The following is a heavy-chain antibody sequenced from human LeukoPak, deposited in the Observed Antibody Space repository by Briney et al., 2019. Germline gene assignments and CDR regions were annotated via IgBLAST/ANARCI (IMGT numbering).Heavy chain of an antibody. CDR1: GGSISSSRSY. D-gene: IGHD4-11*01. V-gene: IGHV4-39*07. CDR2: IYYNGDT. CDR3: SREGYSCPNWFDT. Sequence: PSETLSLTCSVSGGSISSSRSYCGWIRQTPGKGLEWVGSIYYNGDTYYNPSFKSRVSMSVDTAKHQISLILTSVTAADTAVYYCSREGYSCPNWFDTWGQGTLVTVSS. J-gene: IGHJ5*02.